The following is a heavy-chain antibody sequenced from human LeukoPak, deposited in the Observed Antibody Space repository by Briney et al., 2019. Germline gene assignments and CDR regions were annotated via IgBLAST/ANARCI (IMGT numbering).Heavy chain of an antibody. CDR1: GFTFSSYW. CDR3: AKGLRGGYDFWSGYLHYYYGMDV. D-gene: IGHD3-3*01. Sequence: GGSLRLSCAASGFTFSSYWMNWVRQAPGKGLVWVSRIASDGSSTTYADSVKGRFTISRDNAKNSLYLQMNSLRAEDTALYYCAKGLRGGYDFWSGYLHYYYGMDVWGQGTTVTVSS. V-gene: IGHV3-74*01. J-gene: IGHJ6*02. CDR2: IASDGSST.